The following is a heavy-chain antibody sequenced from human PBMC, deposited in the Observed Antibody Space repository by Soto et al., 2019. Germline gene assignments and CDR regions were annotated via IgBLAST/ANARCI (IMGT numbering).Heavy chain of an antibody. D-gene: IGHD3-22*01. J-gene: IGHJ2*01. CDR1: GGSISSSSYY. Sequence: PSETLSLTCTVSGGSISSSSYYWGWIRQPPGKGLEWIGSIYYSGSTYYNPSLKSRVTISVDTSKNQFSLKLSSVTAADTAVYYCASLTYYYDSSGYYNWYFDLWGRGPLVTVYS. CDR2: IYYSGST. CDR3: ASLTYYYDSSGYYNWYFDL. V-gene: IGHV4-39*01.